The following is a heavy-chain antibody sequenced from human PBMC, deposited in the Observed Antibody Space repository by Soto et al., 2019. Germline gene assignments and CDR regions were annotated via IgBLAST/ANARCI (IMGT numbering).Heavy chain of an antibody. CDR2: SIPIFGTA. J-gene: IGHJ5*02. CDR3: ARGPVRWLQDNWFDP. Sequence: SVKVSCKASGGTFSNSVISWVRQANGQGLEWMGGSIPIFGTANYAQKFQGRVTIIADESTSTAYMEVTSLRAEDTAVYYCARGPVRWLQDNWFDPWGQGTLVTVSS. V-gene: IGHV1-69*13. CDR1: GGTFSNSV. D-gene: IGHD5-12*01.